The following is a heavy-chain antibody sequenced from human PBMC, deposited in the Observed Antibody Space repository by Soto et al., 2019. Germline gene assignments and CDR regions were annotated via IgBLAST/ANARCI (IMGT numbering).Heavy chain of an antibody. CDR3: AKGVYGGNSDAFDI. CDR1: GFTYSTYG. J-gene: IGHJ3*02. D-gene: IGHD4-17*01. CDR2: ISYSGMTT. V-gene: IGHV3-23*01. Sequence: GGSLRLSCAASGFTYSTYGMNWVRQAPGKGLEWVSTISYSGMTTYYAASVKGRFTISRDNSMNTLYLQMNSLRAEDTAVYYCAKGVYGGNSDAFDIWGQGTAVTVSS.